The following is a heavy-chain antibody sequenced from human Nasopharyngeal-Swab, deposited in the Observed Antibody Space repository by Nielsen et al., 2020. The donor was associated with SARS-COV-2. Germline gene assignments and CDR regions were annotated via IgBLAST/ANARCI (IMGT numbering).Heavy chain of an antibody. CDR2: INHSGST. J-gene: IGHJ5*02. CDR1: GGSFSGYY. CDR3: ARGPSAVAFDP. Sequence: SETLSLTCAVYGGSFSGYYWSWIRQPPGKGLEWIGEINHSGSTNYNPSLKSRVTISVDTSKNQFSLKLSSVTAAGTAVYYCARGPSAVAFDPWGQGTLVTVSS. V-gene: IGHV4-34*01. D-gene: IGHD6-13*01.